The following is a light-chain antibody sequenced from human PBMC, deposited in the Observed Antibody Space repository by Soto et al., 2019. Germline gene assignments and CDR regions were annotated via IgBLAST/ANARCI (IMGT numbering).Light chain of an antibody. Sequence: DIQMTQSPSSLSASVGDTVTITCRASHYIGSWLAWYQQKPGKAPKLLIYDASRLQTGVPSTFSGSRSGTDFTLTITDLRPEDFATYYCQQDYTYPLTFGQGTRLDIK. V-gene: IGKV1-12*01. J-gene: IGKJ5*01. CDR2: DAS. CDR3: QQDYTYPLT. CDR1: HYIGSW.